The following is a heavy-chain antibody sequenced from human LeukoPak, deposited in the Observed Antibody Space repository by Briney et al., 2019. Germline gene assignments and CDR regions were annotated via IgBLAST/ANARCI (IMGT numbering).Heavy chain of an antibody. CDR1: GFTFSSYA. J-gene: IGHJ4*02. CDR2: IRADGATT. D-gene: IGHD1-26*01. Sequence: GGSLRLSCAASGFTFSSYAMAWVRQAPGKGLEWVSLIRADGATTRYTDSVKGRFTISRDNSKDSLYLQMNSLRTEDTALYYCARDNTGSYEYWGQGTLVTVSP. V-gene: IGHV3-43*02. CDR3: ARDNTGSYEY.